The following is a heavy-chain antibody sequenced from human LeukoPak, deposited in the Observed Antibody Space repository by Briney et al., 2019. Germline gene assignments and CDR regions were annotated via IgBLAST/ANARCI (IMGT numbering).Heavy chain of an antibody. CDR2: ISGSGRST. V-gene: IGHV3-23*01. D-gene: IGHD4-17*01. CDR3: AKEIYGDATGGRFQH. Sequence: PGGSLRLSCAASGFTFSSYGMSWVRQAPGKGLEWVSVISGSGRSTYYADSVKGRFTISRDNSKNTLYLQMNSLRAEDTAVYYCAKEIYGDATGGRFQHWGQGALVTVSS. CDR1: GFTFSSYG. J-gene: IGHJ1*01.